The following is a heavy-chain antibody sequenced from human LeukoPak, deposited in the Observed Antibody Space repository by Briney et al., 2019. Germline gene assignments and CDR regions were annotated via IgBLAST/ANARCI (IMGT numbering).Heavy chain of an antibody. J-gene: IGHJ6*02. Sequence: GGSLRLSCAASGFTFDDCAMHWVRQAPGKGLEWVSGISWNSGSIGYADSVKGRFTISRDNAKNSLYLQMNSLRAEDTALYYCAKDISHGGNSGGMDVWGQGTTVTVSS. CDR1: GFTFDDCA. CDR3: AKDISHGGNSGGMDV. D-gene: IGHD4-23*01. CDR2: ISWNSGSI. V-gene: IGHV3-9*01.